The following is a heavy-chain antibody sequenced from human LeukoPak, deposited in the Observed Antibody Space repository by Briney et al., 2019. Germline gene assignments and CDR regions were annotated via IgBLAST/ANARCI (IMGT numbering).Heavy chain of an antibody. V-gene: IGHV3-9*01. J-gene: IGHJ5*02. CDR2: ISWNSGSI. D-gene: IGHD5-18*01. Sequence: PRRSLRPSCSASGLTFDNYAMHWLRQTTGKGLEWVSGISWNSGSIGYADSVKGRFTISRDNAKNSLYLQMNSLRAEDTALYYCAKDSYSYGFSWFDPWGQGTLVTVSS. CDR3: AKDSYSYGFSWFDP. CDR1: GLTFDNYA.